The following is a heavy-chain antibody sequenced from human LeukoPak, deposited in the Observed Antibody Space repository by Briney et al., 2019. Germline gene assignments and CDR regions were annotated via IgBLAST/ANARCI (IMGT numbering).Heavy chain of an antibody. J-gene: IGHJ4*02. CDR3: ARDSSGYYYGY. D-gene: IGHD3-22*01. Sequence: GASVKVSCKASGYTFTGYYMHWVRQAPGQGLEWMGWINPNSGGTNYAQKFQGRVTMTRDMSTSTVYMELSSLRSEDTAVYYCARDSSGYYYGYWGQGTLVTVSS. CDR2: INPNSGGT. V-gene: IGHV1-2*02. CDR1: GYTFTGYY.